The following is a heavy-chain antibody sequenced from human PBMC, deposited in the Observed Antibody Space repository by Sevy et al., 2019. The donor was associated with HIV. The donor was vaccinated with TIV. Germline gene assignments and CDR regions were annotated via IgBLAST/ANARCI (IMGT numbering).Heavy chain of an antibody. Sequence: SETLSLTCAVYGGSFSGYYWSWIRQPPGKGLEWIGEINNSGSTNYNPSLKSRVTISVDTSKNQFSLKLSSVTAADTAVYYCARDCSGTSCSHAFDIWGQGTMVTVSS. CDR1: GGSFSGYY. D-gene: IGHD2-2*01. J-gene: IGHJ3*02. CDR3: ARDCSGTSCSHAFDI. CDR2: INNSGST. V-gene: IGHV4-34*01.